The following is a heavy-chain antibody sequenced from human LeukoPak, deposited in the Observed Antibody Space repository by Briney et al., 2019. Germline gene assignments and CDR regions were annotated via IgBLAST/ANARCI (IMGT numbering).Heavy chain of an antibody. Sequence: GGSLRLSCGASGFTFLDYWMSWVRQAPGKGLEWVANIQSDGNEKNYIDSVQGRFTISRDNAKTSLYLQMNSLRAEDTAVYYCARDSAVATYYGVDVWGQGTTATVSS. CDR2: IQSDGNEK. J-gene: IGHJ6*02. CDR1: GFTFLDYW. CDR3: ARDSAVATYYGVDV. D-gene: IGHD6-19*01. V-gene: IGHV3-7*01.